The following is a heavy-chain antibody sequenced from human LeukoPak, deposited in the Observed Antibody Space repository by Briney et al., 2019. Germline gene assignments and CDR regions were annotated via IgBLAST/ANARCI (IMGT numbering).Heavy chain of an antibody. CDR2: ISPGDSGT. J-gene: IGHJ4*02. CDR1: GYSFTSYW. Sequence: GESLKISCKSSGYSFTSYWIGWVRQMPGKGLEWMGIISPGDSGTRYSPSFQGQVTISADKSITTAYLQWSSLKASDTAMYYCARSPYHYDSSGYYLWYFDNWGQGTLVTVSS. D-gene: IGHD3-22*01. V-gene: IGHV5-51*01. CDR3: ARSPYHYDSSGYYLWYFDN.